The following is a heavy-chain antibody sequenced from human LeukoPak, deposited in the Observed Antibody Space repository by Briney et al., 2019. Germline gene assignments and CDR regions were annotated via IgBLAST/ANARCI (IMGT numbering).Heavy chain of an antibody. CDR1: GGFGISHY. J-gene: IGHJ5*02. Sequence: PSVTLSLTCTVSGGFGISHYWSWIRQPPGKGLEWIGYIYYSRTTNRNPSLKSRVTMSVDTSKNQFSLKLNSVTAADTAVYYCARGIIGTLWFDPWGQGTLVTVSS. V-gene: IGHV4-59*02. CDR3: ARGIIGTLWFDP. D-gene: IGHD1-7*01. CDR2: IYYSRTT.